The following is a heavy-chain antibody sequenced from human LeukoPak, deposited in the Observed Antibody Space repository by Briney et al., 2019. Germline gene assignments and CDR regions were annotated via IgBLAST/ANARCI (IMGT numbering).Heavy chain of an antibody. CDR2: INPSGGST. CDR1: GYTFTSYY. J-gene: IGHJ4*02. V-gene: IGHV1-46*01. Sequence: ASVKVDCNASGYTFTSYYMHRERQPPGPGLEWVRIINPSGGSTSYAQKFQGRVTMTRDTSTSTVYMELSSLRSEDTAVYYCARGGDGYNEFDYWGQGTLVTVSS. D-gene: IGHD5-24*01. CDR3: ARGGDGYNEFDY.